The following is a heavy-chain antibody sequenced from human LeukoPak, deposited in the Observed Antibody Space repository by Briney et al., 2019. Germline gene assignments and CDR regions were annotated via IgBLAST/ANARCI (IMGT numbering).Heavy chain of an antibody. V-gene: IGHV3-74*01. Sequence: PGGSLRLSCAASGFTFSSYWMHWVRQAPGKGLVWVSRINSDGSSTSYADSVKGRFTISRDNAKNTLYLQMNSLRAEDTAVYYCARASSSYYYYMDVWGKGTTVTVSS. CDR2: INSDGSST. CDR3: ARASSSYYYYMDV. CDR1: GFTFSSYW. D-gene: IGHD6-13*01. J-gene: IGHJ6*03.